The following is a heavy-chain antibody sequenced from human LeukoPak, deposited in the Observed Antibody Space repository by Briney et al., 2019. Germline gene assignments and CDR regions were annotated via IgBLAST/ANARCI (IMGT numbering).Heavy chain of an antibody. V-gene: IGHV4-34*01. Sequence: SETLSLTCAVYGGSFSGYYWSWIRQPPGKGLEWIGEINHSGSTNYNPSLKSRVTISVDTSKNQFSLKLSSVTAADTAVYYCARAEARDSSAYYLGFDYWGQGTLVTVSS. D-gene: IGHD3-22*01. CDR1: GGSFSGYY. J-gene: IGHJ4*02. CDR2: INHSGST. CDR3: ARAEARDSSAYYLGFDY.